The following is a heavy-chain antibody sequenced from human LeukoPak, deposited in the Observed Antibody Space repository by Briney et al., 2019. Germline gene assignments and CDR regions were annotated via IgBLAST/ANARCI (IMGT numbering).Heavy chain of an antibody. J-gene: IGHJ3*02. D-gene: IGHD2-2*01. Sequence: GGSLRLSCAASGFTFSSYAMSWVRQAPGKGLEWGSAISGSGGSTYYADSVKGRFPISTDNSKNTLYLQMNSLRAEDTAVYYCAKDSQNIVVVPAAVVGAFDIWGQGTMVTVSS. V-gene: IGHV3-23*01. CDR1: GFTFSSYA. CDR3: AKDSQNIVVVPAAVVGAFDI. CDR2: ISGSGGST.